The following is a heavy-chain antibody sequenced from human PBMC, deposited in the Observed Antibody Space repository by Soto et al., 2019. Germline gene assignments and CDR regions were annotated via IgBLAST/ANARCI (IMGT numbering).Heavy chain of an antibody. J-gene: IGHJ4*02. Sequence: PSETLSLTCTVSGASISSGGSYWSWIRQYPAKGLEWIGYIYRSGSSYYNPSLKSRVTMSVDTSKNQFSLKLTSVTAADTAVYYCARNDPYGTSDDWGQGTLVTVSS. CDR3: ARNDPYGTSDD. CDR2: IYRSGSS. D-gene: IGHD3-16*01. CDR1: GASISSGGSY. V-gene: IGHV4-31*03.